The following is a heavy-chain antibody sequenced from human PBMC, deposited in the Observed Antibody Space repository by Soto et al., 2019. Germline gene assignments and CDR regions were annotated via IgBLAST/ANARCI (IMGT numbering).Heavy chain of an antibody. Sequence: SSETLSLTCAVYGGSFSGYYLSWIRQPPGKGLEWIGEINHSGSTNYNPSLKSRVTISVDTSKNQFSLKLSSVTAADTAVYYCARGRYSGLDYWGQGTLVTVSS. V-gene: IGHV4-34*01. CDR1: GGSFSGYY. D-gene: IGHD3-9*01. CDR2: INHSGST. J-gene: IGHJ4*02. CDR3: ARGRYSGLDY.